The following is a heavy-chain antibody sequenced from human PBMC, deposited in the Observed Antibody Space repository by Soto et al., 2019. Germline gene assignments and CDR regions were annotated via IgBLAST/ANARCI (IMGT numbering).Heavy chain of an antibody. D-gene: IGHD6-19*01. J-gene: IGHJ4*02. Sequence: QPGGSLRLSCAASGFTFSSYSMHWVRQAPGKGLEWVAVISYDGSNKYYADSVKGRFTISRDNSKNTLYLQMNSLRAEDTAVYYCARWDSTGRSFDXWGQGTLVTVSX. CDR3: ARWDSTGRSFDX. CDR1: GFTFSSYS. CDR2: ISYDGSNK. V-gene: IGHV3-30-3*01.